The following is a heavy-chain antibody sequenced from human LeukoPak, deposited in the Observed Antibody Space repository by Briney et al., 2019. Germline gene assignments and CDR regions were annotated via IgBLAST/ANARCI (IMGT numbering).Heavy chain of an antibody. Sequence: GGSLRLSCAASGFTFSDYYMSWIRQAPGKGLEWVSAISPGDYTAYYADSVKGRFTVSRDNSKNTLYLQMNSLRAEDTAVYYCAKEHDLWHGEGNWFDPWGQGTLVTVSS. D-gene: IGHD3-3*01. J-gene: IGHJ5*02. CDR3: AKEHDLWHGEGNWFDP. CDR1: GFTFSDYY. V-gene: IGHV3-23*01. CDR2: ISPGDYTA.